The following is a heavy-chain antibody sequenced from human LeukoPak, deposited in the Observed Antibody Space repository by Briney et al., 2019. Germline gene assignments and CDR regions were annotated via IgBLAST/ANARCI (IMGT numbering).Heavy chain of an antibody. D-gene: IGHD2-21*02. CDR2: IYYSGST. V-gene: IGHV4-39*01. J-gene: IGHJ3*02. Sequence: PSETLSLTCTVSGGSISSSSYYWGWIRQPPGKGLEWIGSIYYSGSTYYNPSLKSRVTISVDTSKNQFSLKLSSVTAADTAVYYCARLAYCGGDCYLFVSLDAFDIWGQGTMVTVSS. CDR1: GGSISSSSYY. CDR3: ARLAYCGGDCYLFVSLDAFDI.